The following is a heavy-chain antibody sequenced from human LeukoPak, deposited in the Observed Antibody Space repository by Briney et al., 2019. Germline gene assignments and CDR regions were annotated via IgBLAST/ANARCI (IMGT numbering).Heavy chain of an antibody. CDR3: ARHSADFGSGYYTFSLIHY. V-gene: IGHV4-39*01. Sequence: SETLSLTCTVSGGSISSGSYYWGWIRQPPGKGLEWNGSIYYSGTTYYNPSLKSRVTISVDTSKNQFSLKLSSVTAADTAVYYCARHSADFGSGYYTFSLIHYWGQGTLITVSS. D-gene: IGHD3-3*01. J-gene: IGHJ4*02. CDR2: IYYSGTT. CDR1: GGSISSGSYY.